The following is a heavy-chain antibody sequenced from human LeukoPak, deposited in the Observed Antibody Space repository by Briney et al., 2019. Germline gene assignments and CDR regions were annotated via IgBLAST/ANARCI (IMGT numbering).Heavy chain of an antibody. CDR1: GGTFSSYA. D-gene: IGHD1-26*01. CDR2: IIPIFGTA. J-gene: IGHJ4*02. V-gene: IGHV1-69*13. CDR3: ARERRGGSYFTEKRLDH. Sequence: SVKVSCKASGGTFSSYAISWVRQAPGQGLEWMGGIIPIFGTANYAQKFQGRVTITADESTSTAYMELSSLRSEDTAVYYCARERRGGSYFTEKRLDHWGQGTLVAVSS.